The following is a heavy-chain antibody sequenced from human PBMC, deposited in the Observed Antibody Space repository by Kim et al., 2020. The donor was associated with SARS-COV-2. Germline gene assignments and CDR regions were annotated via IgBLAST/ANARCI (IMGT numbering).Heavy chain of an antibody. Sequence: GGSLRLSCAASGFTVSGYWMNWVRQAPGKGLVWVSRINSDGTNIKYADSVKGRFTISRDNAKNTVYLQMNSLRAEDTATYYCARSSETRTTGALDPWGQGTLVTVSS. D-gene: IGHD1-1*01. CDR1: GFTVSGYW. V-gene: IGHV3-74*03. CDR2: INSDGTNI. J-gene: IGHJ5*02. CDR3: ARSSETRTTGALDP.